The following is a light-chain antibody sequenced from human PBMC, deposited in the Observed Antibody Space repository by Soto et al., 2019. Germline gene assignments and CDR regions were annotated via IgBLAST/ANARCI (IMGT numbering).Light chain of an antibody. V-gene: IGKV3-20*01. CDR3: QQYGSSPPWT. CDR1: QSFSSSY. CDR2: GAS. Sequence: EIVLTQSPATLSLSPGERATLSCRASQSFSSSYLAWYQQKPGQAPRLLIYGASSRATGIPDRFSGSGSGTDFTLTISRLEPEDFAVYYCQQYGSSPPWTFGQGTKVDI. J-gene: IGKJ1*01.